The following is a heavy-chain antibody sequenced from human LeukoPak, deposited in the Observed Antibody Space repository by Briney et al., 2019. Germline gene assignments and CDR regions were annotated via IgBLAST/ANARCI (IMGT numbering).Heavy chain of an antibody. CDR2: ISGNGGTT. Sequence: TGGSLRLSCAASGFTFSSHGMSWVRQAPGKGLEWVSGISGNGGTTYYADSVKGRFTISRDSSKNTLYLQMNSPKVEDTALYYCAKRSSWYDYWGQGTLVTVSS. CDR1: GFTFSSHG. CDR3: AKRSSWYDY. V-gene: IGHV3-23*01. J-gene: IGHJ4*02. D-gene: IGHD3-3*01.